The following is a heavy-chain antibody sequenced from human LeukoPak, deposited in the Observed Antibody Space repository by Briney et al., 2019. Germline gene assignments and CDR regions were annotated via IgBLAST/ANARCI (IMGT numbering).Heavy chain of an antibody. J-gene: IGHJ6*03. CDR1: GGSFSGYY. CDR2: ISHSGST. Sequence: SETLSLTCAVYGGSFSGYYWSWIRQPPGKGLEWIGEISHSGSTNYNPSLKSRVTISVDTSKNQFSLKLSSVTAADTAVYYCARGKTRYYYYMDVWGKGTTVTVSS. CDR3: ARGKTRYYYYMDV. D-gene: IGHD2-2*01. V-gene: IGHV4-34*01.